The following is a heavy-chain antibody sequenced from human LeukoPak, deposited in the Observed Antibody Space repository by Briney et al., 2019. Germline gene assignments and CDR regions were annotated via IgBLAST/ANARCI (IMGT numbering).Heavy chain of an antibody. CDR1: GGSFSGYY. J-gene: IGHJ4*02. D-gene: IGHD4-17*01. Sequence: SETLSLTCAVYGGSFSGYYWSWIRQPPGKGLEWIGEINHSGSTNYNPSLKSRVTISVDTSKNQFSLKLSSVTAADTAVYYCASRATVTIDHWGQGTLVTVSS. V-gene: IGHV4-34*01. CDR2: INHSGST. CDR3: ASRATVTIDH.